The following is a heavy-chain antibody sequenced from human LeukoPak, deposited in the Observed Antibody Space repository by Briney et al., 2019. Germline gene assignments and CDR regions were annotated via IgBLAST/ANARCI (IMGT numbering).Heavy chain of an antibody. V-gene: IGHV3-64D*06. J-gene: IGHJ4*02. Sequence: GGSPRLSCSASGFTFSSYAMHWVRQAPGKGLEYVSAISSNGGSTYYADSVKGRFTIFRDNSKNTLYLQMSSLRAEDTAVYYCVKDCSYYYGSGSPLDYWGQGTLVTVSS. CDR1: GFTFSSYA. D-gene: IGHD3-10*01. CDR2: ISSNGGST. CDR3: VKDCSYYYGSGSPLDY.